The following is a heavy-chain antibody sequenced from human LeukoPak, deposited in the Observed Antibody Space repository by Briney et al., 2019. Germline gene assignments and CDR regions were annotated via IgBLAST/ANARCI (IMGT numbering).Heavy chain of an antibody. V-gene: IGHV1-2*06. Sequence: ASVKVSCKASGYTFTGYYMHWVQQAPGQGLEWMGRINPNSGGTNYAQKFQGRVTMTRDTSISTAYMELSRLRSDDTAVYYCARDRDTAMVIFDYWGQGTLVTVSS. CDR1: GYTFTGYY. CDR3: ARDRDTAMVIFDY. CDR2: INPNSGGT. D-gene: IGHD5-18*01. J-gene: IGHJ4*02.